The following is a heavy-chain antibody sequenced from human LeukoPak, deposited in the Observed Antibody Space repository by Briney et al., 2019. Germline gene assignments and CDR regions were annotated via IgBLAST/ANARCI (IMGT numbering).Heavy chain of an antibody. CDR1: GGSFSGYY. V-gene: IGHV4-34*01. Sequence: SETLSLTCAVYGGSFSGYYWSWIRQPPGKGLEWIGEINHSGSTNYNPSLKSRVTISVDTSKNQFSLKLSSVTAADTAVYYCAREKLLWFGELVRPDAFDIWGQGTMVTVSS. J-gene: IGHJ3*02. D-gene: IGHD3-10*01. CDR2: INHSGST. CDR3: AREKLLWFGELVRPDAFDI.